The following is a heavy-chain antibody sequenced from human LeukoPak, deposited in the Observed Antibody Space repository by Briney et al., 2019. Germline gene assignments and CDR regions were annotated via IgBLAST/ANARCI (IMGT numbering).Heavy chain of an antibody. J-gene: IGHJ5*02. CDR3: AKDTTTPKAGFDP. V-gene: IGHV3-30*02. CDR1: GFTFSSYG. CDR2: IRYDGSNK. D-gene: IGHD1-1*01. Sequence: GGSLRLSCAEPGFTFSSYGMYWVRQAPGKRLEWVAFIRYDGSNKYYADSVKGLFTISRDNSKNTLYLQMNSLRAEDTAVYYCAKDTTTPKAGFDPWGQGTLVTVSS.